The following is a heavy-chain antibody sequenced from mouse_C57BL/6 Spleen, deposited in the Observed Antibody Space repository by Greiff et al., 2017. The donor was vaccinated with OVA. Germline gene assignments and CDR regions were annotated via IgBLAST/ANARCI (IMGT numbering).Heavy chain of an antibody. J-gene: IGHJ1*03. V-gene: IGHV10-1*01. CDR1: GFRFNTSA. Sequence: EVHLVESGGGLVQPKGSLKLSCAASGFRFNTSAMNWVRQAPGQGLEWVARIRSKSNNYATYYADSVKDRFTISRDDSESMLYLQMNNLKTEDTAMYYCVRRYFDVWGTGTTVTVSS. CDR2: IRSKSNNYAT. CDR3: VRRYFDV.